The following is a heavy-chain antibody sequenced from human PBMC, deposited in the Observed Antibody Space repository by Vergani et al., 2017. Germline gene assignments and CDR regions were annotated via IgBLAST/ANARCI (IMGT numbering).Heavy chain of an antibody. D-gene: IGHD4/OR15-4a*01. CDR1: GYSFSSYD. J-gene: IGHJ6*03. CDR3: ARSTDYPDDYVSSDYFRRTLDV. Sequence: QVQLVQSGAEVKKPGASVKVSCRASGYSFSSYDIRWVRQATGQGLEWMGWMNPKSGTTGYAQKFQGRVTMTRNTSINTAYMELSRLSFEDAAVYYCARSTDYPDDYVSSDYFRRTLDVWGKGTTVTVT. CDR2: MNPKSGTT. V-gene: IGHV1-8*01.